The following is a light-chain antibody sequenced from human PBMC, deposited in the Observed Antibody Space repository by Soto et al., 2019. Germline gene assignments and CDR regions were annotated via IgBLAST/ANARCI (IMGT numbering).Light chain of an antibody. CDR1: QTISSW. J-gene: IGKJ1*01. CDR3: QHYNSYSEA. CDR2: KAS. V-gene: IGKV1-5*03. Sequence: DIQMTQSPSTLSGSVGDRVTITFRASQTISSWLAWYQQKPGKAPKLLIYKASTLKSGVPSRFSGSGSGTEFTLAISSLQPDDFATHYCQHYNSYSEAFGKGTKVELK.